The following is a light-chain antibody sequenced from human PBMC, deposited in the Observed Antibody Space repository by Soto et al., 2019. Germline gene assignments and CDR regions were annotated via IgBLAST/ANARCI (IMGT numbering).Light chain of an antibody. CDR2: DAS. CDR1: QSISTY. V-gene: IGKV3-11*01. Sequence: EIVLTQSPGTLSLSPGERATLSCRASQSISTYLAWYQQKPGQAPRLLIYDASQRATGIPARFSGSGSGTDFTPTISSLEPEDVAVYYCQQRSKWPPPFGGGTKVEIK. CDR3: QQRSKWPPP. J-gene: IGKJ4*01.